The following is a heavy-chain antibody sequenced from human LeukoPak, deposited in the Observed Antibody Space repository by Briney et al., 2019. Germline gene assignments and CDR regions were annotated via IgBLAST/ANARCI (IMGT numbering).Heavy chain of an antibody. V-gene: IGHV3-30*04. Sequence: GRSLRLSCAASGFTLSSYAMHWVRQAPGKGLEWVAVLSYDGSNKYYADSVKGRFTISRDNSKNTLYLQMNSLRAEDTAVYYCVLIAAAGTAFDYWGQRTLVTVSS. D-gene: IGHD6-13*01. CDR2: LSYDGSNK. CDR1: GFTLSSYA. CDR3: VLIAAAGTAFDY. J-gene: IGHJ4*02.